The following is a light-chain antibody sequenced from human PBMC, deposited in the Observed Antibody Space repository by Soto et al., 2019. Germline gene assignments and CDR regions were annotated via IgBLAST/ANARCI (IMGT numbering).Light chain of an antibody. J-gene: IGKJ5*01. CDR2: GAS. CDR3: QQYGSSPPIT. CDR1: HSVSSSY. V-gene: IGKV3-20*01. Sequence: EIVLTQSPGTLSLSPGERATLTCRDSHSVSSSYLAWYQQKPGQAPRLLIYGASSRATGIPDRFSGSGSGTDFTLTISRLEPEDFAVYYCQQYGSSPPITFGQGTRLDIK.